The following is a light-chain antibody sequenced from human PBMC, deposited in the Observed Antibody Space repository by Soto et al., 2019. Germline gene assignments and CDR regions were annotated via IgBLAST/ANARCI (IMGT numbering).Light chain of an antibody. CDR3: ETWDSNVRV. J-gene: IGLJ3*02. V-gene: IGLV4-60*02. CDR1: SGHSSYI. Sequence: QSALTQSSSASASLGSSVKLTCTLSSGHSSYIIAWHQQQPGKAPRYLMKLEGSGSYNKGSGVPDRFSGSSSGADRYLTISNLQFEDEADYYCETWDSNVRVFGGGTKLTVL. CDR2: LEGSGSY.